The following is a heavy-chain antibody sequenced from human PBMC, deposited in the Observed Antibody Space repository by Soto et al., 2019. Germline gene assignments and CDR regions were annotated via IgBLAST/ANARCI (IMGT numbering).Heavy chain of an antibody. CDR2: IGTAGDT. CDR3: ARARAGYFDYYYGMDV. Sequence: LSCAASGFTFSSYDMHWVRQATGKGLEWVSAIGTAGDTYYPGSVKGRFTISRENAKNSLYLQMNSLRAGDTAVYYCARARAGYFDYYYGMDVWGQGTTVTVSS. D-gene: IGHD3-9*01. CDR1: GFTFSSYD. J-gene: IGHJ6*02. V-gene: IGHV3-13*01.